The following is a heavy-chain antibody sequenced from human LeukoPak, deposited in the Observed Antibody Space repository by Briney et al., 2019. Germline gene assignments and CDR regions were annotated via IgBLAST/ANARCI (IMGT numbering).Heavy chain of an antibody. V-gene: IGHV5-51*01. D-gene: IGHD5-24*01. CDR1: GYSFTNYW. CDR2: IYPGESDN. J-gene: IGHJ4*02. CDR3: WRSGYNSPFDY. Sequence: GESLKISCKGSGYSFTNYWIGGVRQMPGKGLEWMGIIYPGESDNRYSPSFQGHVTISADKSIRTAYLQWSSLKASDTAMYYCWRSGYNSPFDYWGQGTLVTVSS.